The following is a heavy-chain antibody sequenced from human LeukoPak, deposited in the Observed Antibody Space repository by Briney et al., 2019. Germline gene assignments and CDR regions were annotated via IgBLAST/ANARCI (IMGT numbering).Heavy chain of an antibody. D-gene: IGHD3-22*01. Sequence: PGGSLRLSCAASGFTFSSYAIHWVRQAPGKGLEWVAVISYGGSNKYYADSVKGRFTISRDNSKNTLYLQMNSLRAEDTAVYYCAREHSSGYYFDYWGQGTLVTVSS. CDR3: AREHSSGYYFDY. V-gene: IGHV3-30-3*01. CDR1: GFTFSSYA. CDR2: ISYGGSNK. J-gene: IGHJ4*02.